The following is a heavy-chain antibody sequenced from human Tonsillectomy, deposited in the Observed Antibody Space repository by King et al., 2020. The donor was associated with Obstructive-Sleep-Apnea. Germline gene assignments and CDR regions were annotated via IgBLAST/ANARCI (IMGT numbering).Heavy chain of an antibody. V-gene: IGHV3-15*01. Sequence: VQLVESGGGLVKPGGSLRLSCAASGFTFSNAWMSWVRQAPGKGLEWVGRIKSKTDGGTTDYAAPVKGRFTISRDDSKNTLYLQMNSLKTEDTAVYYCTTNVNDGVRNYYGMDVWGQGTTVTVSS. J-gene: IGHJ6*02. CDR1: GFTFSNAW. CDR2: IKSKTDGGTT. D-gene: IGHD4-17*01. CDR3: TTNVNDGVRNYYGMDV.